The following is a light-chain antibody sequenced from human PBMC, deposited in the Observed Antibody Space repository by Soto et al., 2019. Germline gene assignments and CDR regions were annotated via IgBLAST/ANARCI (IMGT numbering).Light chain of an antibody. J-gene: IGKJ5*01. CDR3: QPYDNLPT. CDR2: DAS. CDR1: QDISNY. Sequence: DIQMTQSPSSLSASVGDRVTITCQASQDISNYLNWYQQKPGKAPTLLIYDASNLETGVPSRFSGSGSGTDFTFPISSLQPEDIATYYCQPYDNLPTFGQGTRLEIK. V-gene: IGKV1-33*01.